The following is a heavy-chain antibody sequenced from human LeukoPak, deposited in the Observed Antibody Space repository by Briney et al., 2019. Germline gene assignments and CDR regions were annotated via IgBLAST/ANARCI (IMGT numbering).Heavy chain of an antibody. Sequence: GGSLRLSCAASGFTFSNYAMSWVRPAPGKGLEWVSGIRGSGGSTYYADSVKGRFTISRDNSKNTLYLQMNSLRAEDTAVYYCAADSSSSIMDVWGQGTTVTVSS. CDR2: IRGSGGST. CDR3: AADSSSSIMDV. CDR1: GFTFSNYA. D-gene: IGHD6-13*01. J-gene: IGHJ6*02. V-gene: IGHV3-23*01.